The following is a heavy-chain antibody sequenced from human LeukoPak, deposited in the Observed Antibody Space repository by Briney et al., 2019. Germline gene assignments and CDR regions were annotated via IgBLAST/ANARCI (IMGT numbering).Heavy chain of an antibody. CDR2: IQTDGSDK. D-gene: IGHD2-2*01. V-gene: IGHV3-30*02. CDR1: GINFGASG. J-gene: IGHJ4*02. CDR3: AREGGTVVIGRFDY. Sequence: PGGSLRLSCAASGINFGASGMHWVRQAPGMGLEWVTFIQTDGSDKEYAASVAGRFTISRDNSKNTVYLHMSSLRPDDTALYYCAREGGTVVIGRFDYWGPGNLVTVSS.